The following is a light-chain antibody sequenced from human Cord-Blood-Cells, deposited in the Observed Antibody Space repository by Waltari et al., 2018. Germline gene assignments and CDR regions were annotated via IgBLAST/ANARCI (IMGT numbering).Light chain of an antibody. J-gene: IGLJ2*01. CDR2: DVM. V-gene: IGLV2-14*01. Sequence: QSALTQPASVSGSPGQSITISCTGPSSDVGGYNYVSWYQQHPGKAPKLMIYDVMNRPSGVSNAVAGSKSGNRASLTISGLQAEDEADYYCSSYTSSSTLVFGGGTKLTVL. CDR3: SSYTSSSTLV. CDR1: SSDVGGYNY.